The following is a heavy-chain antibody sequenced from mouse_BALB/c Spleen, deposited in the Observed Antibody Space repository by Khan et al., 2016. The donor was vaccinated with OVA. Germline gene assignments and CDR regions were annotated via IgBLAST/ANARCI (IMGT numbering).Heavy chain of an antibody. Sequence: EVQLLESGAELVRPGALVKLSCKASGFNFKDYDMHWVKQRPEQGLEWIGWIDTENGETVYDPKFQGKASITANTTSNTAYLQPSSLPSEDTADSDCTRSGYAAWFAYWGQGTPVTVSA. V-gene: IGHV14-1*02. CDR3: TRSGYAAWFAY. CDR1: GFNFKDYD. CDR2: IDTENGET. D-gene: IGHD2-10*02. J-gene: IGHJ3*01.